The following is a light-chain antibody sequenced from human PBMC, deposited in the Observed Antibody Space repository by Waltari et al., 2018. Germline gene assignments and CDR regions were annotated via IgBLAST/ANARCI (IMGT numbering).Light chain of an antibody. J-gene: IGLJ3*02. Sequence: QLVLTQSPSASASLGASVKLTCTLSSGHSSNVIAWLQQQSEKGPRYLMKVNSDGSHSKGDEIPYRFSGSSSGAGRYLTISSLQSEDEADYYCQTGGHGTWVFGGGTKLTVL. V-gene: IGLV4-69*01. CDR3: QTGGHGTWV. CDR2: VNSDGSH. CDR1: SGHSSNV.